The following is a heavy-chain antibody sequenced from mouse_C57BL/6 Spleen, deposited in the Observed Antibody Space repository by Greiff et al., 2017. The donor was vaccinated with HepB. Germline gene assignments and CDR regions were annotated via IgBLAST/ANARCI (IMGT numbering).Heavy chain of an antibody. CDR2: IRNKANGYTT. V-gene: IGHV7-3*01. Sequence: EVKLVESGGGLVQPGGSLSLSCAASGFTFTDYYMSWVRQPPGKALEWLGFIRNKANGYTTEYSASVKGRFTISRDNSQSILYLQMNALRAEDSATYYCASQTGKGAWFAYWGQGTLVTVSA. D-gene: IGHD4-1*01. CDR1: GFTFTDYY. CDR3: ASQTGKGAWFAY. J-gene: IGHJ3*01.